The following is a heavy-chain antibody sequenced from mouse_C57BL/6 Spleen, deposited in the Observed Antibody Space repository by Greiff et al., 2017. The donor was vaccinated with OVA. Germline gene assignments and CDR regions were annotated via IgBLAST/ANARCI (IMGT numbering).Heavy chain of an antibody. Sequence: QVQLQQPGAELVKPGASVKLSCKASGYTFTSYWMQWVKQRPGQGLEWIGEIDPSDSYTNYNQKFKGKATLTVDTSSSTAYMQLSSLTSEDSAVYYCARSDYVYAMDYWGQGTSVTVSS. D-gene: IGHD2-4*01. CDR1: GYTFTSYW. CDR3: ARSDYVYAMDY. CDR2: IDPSDSYT. V-gene: IGHV1-50*01. J-gene: IGHJ4*01.